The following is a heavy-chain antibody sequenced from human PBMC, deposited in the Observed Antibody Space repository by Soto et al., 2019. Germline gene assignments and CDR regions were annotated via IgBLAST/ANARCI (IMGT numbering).Heavy chain of an antibody. J-gene: IGHJ5*01. CDR2: IYKSATT. D-gene: IGHD7-27*01. V-gene: IGHV4-30-4*01. CDR1: GDSISNLDYF. Sequence: SETLSLTCSASGDSISNLDYFWAWIRQPPGQALECIGYIYKSATTYYNPSFESRVAISVDTSKSQFSLNVTSVTAADTAVYFCARGRYCLTGRCFPNWFDSWGQGALVTVSS. CDR3: ARGRYCLTGRCFPNWFDS.